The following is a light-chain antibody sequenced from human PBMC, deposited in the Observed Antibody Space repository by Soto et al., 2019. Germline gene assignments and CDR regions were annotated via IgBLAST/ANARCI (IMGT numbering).Light chain of an antibody. CDR1: SSDVAFYNH. Sequence: QSVLTQPASVSGSPGQSITISCTGTSSDVAFYNHVSWYQQHPGKAPKLLIYEVNNRPSGVSHRFSGSKSGNTASLTISGLQAEDEADYYCSSFASTHTYVFGNGTKVPVL. V-gene: IGLV2-14*01. J-gene: IGLJ1*01. CDR3: SSFASTHTYV. CDR2: EVN.